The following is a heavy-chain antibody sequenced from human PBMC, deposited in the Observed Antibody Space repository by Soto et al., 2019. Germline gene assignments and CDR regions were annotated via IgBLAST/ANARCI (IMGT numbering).Heavy chain of an antibody. Sequence: SETLSLTCAVYGGSCSGYYWSWIRQPPGKGLEWIGEINHSGSTNYNPSLKSRVTISVDTSKNQFSLKLSSVTAADTAVYYCARGPAGNYYYYGMDVRGQGTTVTVSS. CDR3: ARGPAGNYYYYGMDV. CDR1: GGSCSGYY. J-gene: IGHJ6*02. V-gene: IGHV4-34*01. CDR2: INHSGST.